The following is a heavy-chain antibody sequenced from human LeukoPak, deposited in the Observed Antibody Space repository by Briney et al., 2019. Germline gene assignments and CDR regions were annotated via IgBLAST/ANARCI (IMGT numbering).Heavy chain of an antibody. CDR1: GGLIIASY. CDR2: THYSGTG. D-gene: IGHD3-22*01. CDR3: ARVRFYDTTGYSTSYYLDY. Sequence: PSETLSLTCAVSGGLIIASYWSWIRQPPGKGLEWIGYTHYSGTGNYNPSLKSRVTISIDTSKNRFSLRLTSVTAADTAVYYCARVRFYDTTGYSTSYYLDYWGQGALVTVSS. J-gene: IGHJ4*02. V-gene: IGHV4-59*01.